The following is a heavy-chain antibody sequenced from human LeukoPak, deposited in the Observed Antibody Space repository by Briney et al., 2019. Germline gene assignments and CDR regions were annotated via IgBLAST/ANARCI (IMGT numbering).Heavy chain of an antibody. J-gene: IGHJ4*02. Sequence: PSETLSLTCTVSGGSISSYYWSWIRQPPGKGLEWIGYIYYSGSTNYNPSLKSRVTISVDTSKNQFSLKLSSVTAADTAVYYCARYDVAMAAYAFDYWGQGTLVTVSS. CDR3: ARYDVAMAAYAFDY. CDR1: GGSISSYY. V-gene: IGHV4-59*01. D-gene: IGHD6-19*01. CDR2: IYYSGST.